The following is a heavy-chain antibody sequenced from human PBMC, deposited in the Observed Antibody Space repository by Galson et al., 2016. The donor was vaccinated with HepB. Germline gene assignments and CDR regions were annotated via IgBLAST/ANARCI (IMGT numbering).Heavy chain of an antibody. V-gene: IGHV3-7*01. Sequence: SLRLSCAASGFTFSSNWMGWVRQSPGKGLEWVGNIKPDGSGKYYADSVKGRFTISRDNARNSLYLRMNSLRADDTAVYYCARDPMRFAFDLWGQGTMVTGSS. J-gene: IGHJ3*01. CDR1: GFTFSSNW. CDR3: ARDPMRFAFDL. CDR2: IKPDGSGK.